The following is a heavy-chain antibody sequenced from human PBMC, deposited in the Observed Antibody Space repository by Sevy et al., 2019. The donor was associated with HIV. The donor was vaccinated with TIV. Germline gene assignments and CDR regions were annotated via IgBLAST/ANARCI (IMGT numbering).Heavy chain of an antibody. CDR1: GFTFSSYG. V-gene: IGHV3-33*01. D-gene: IGHD1-1*01. Sequence: GGSLRLSCAASGFTFSSYGMHWVRQAPGKGLEWVAVIWYDGSNKYYADSVKGRFTISRDNSKNTLYLQMNSLRAEDTAVYYCASHTGASGKFDYWGQGTLVTVSS. J-gene: IGHJ4*02. CDR2: IWYDGSNK. CDR3: ASHTGASGKFDY.